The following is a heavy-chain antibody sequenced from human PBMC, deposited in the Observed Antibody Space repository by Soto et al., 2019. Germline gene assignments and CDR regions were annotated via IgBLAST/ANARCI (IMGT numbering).Heavy chain of an antibody. D-gene: IGHD3-16*01. CDR3: ARDSALGEKLDDAFDI. CDR1: GYTFTSYG. V-gene: IGHV1-18*01. CDR2: ISAYNGNT. J-gene: IGHJ3*02. Sequence: ASVKVSCKASGYTFTSYGISWVRQAPGQGLEWMGWISAYNGNTNYAQKLQGRVTMTTDTSTSTAYMELRSLRSDDTAVYYCARDSALGEKLDDAFDIWGQGTMVTVSS.